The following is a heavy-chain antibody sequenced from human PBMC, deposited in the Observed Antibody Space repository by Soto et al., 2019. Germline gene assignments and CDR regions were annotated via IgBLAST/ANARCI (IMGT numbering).Heavy chain of an antibody. D-gene: IGHD5-12*01. CDR1: GFTFNSYW. V-gene: IGHV3-74*01. J-gene: IGHJ4*02. CDR3: ARGINSGYYGRDY. CDR2: LNPDGTTT. Sequence: EVQLVESGGGLVQPGGSLRLSCAASGFTFNSYWMHWVRQAPGKGLVWVSRLNPDGTTTNYADFVKGRFTISRDNAKNTLYLQVNSLRAEDTAVYYCARGINSGYYGRDYWGQGTLVTVSS.